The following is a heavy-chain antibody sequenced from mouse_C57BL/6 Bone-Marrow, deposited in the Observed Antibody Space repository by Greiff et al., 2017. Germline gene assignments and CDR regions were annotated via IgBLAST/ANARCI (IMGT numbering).Heavy chain of an antibody. D-gene: IGHD1-1*01. CDR2: IYPGTGST. CDR1: GYIFTSYW. J-gene: IGHJ4*01. CDR3: SREEITTYAMDY. V-gene: IGHV1S132*01. Sequence: QVQLQQSGAELVRPGTSVKLSCKTSGYIFTSYWMHWVKQRSGQGLECIARIYPGTGSTYYNEKFQGKATLTADKSSSTAYMQLSSLKSEDSAVYFCSREEITTYAMDYWGQGTSVTVSS.